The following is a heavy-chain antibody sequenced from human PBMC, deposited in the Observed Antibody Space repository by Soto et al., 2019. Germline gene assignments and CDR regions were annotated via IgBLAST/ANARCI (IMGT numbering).Heavy chain of an antibody. CDR1: GFTFSSYW. CDR2: IKQDVSEK. J-gene: IGHJ3*02. CDR3: VRPTFQHIMVLTATPDI. D-gene: IGHD2-21*02. V-gene: IGHV3-7*01. Sequence: QSGGSLRLSCVASGFTFSSYWMSWVRQAPGKGLEWVANIKQDVSEKNYVDSGKGRFTISRDNAQNSLYLQMSSLGAEDTAVYYCVRPTFQHIMVLTATPDIWGQGTMVTVSS.